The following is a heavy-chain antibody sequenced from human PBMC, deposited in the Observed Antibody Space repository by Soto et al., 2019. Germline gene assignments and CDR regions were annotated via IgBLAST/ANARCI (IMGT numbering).Heavy chain of an antibody. CDR1: GLTFNRYW. CDR2: INTDGSNT. Sequence: DVQLVETGGGVVPPGGSLRLSCAASGLTFNRYWMHWVRHAPGKGLVWVSHINTDGSNTNYADSVKGRFTISRDNAKSRLFQKVKSLRGEAPSVFYCARGFCSGGNCYTYSFDPGGKGIPVTVSS. CDR3: ARGFCSGGNCYTYSFDP. D-gene: IGHD2-15*01. J-gene: IGHJ5*02. V-gene: IGHV3-74*01.